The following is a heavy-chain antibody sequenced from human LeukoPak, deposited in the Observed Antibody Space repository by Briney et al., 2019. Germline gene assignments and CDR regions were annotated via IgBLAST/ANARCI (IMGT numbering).Heavy chain of an antibody. Sequence: SVKVSCKASGGTFSSYAISWVRQAPGQGLEWMGGIIPIFGTANYAQKFQGRVTITADESTSTAYMELSSLRSEDTAVYYCARSGSRYSYYYYYMDVWGKRTTVTVSS. CDR2: IIPIFGTA. V-gene: IGHV1-69*13. D-gene: IGHD1-1*01. J-gene: IGHJ6*03. CDR1: GGTFSSYA. CDR3: ARSGSRYSYYYYYMDV.